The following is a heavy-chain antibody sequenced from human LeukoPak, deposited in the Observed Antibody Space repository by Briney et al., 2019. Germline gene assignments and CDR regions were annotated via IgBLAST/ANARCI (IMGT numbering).Heavy chain of an antibody. J-gene: IGHJ6*03. V-gene: IGHV4-61*02. Sequence: SETLSLTCTVSGGSISSGSYYWSWIRQPAGTGLEWIGRIYTSGSTNYNPSLKSRVTISVDTSKNQFSLKLSSVTAADTAVYYCARAVGNYYYYMDVWGKGTTVTVSS. CDR3: ARAVGNYYYYMDV. CDR1: GGSISSGSYY. CDR2: IYTSGST. D-gene: IGHD3-10*01.